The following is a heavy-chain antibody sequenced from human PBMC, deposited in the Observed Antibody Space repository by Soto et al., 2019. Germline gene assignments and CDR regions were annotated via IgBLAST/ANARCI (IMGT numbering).Heavy chain of an antibody. CDR1: GFTFSSYS. V-gene: IGHV3-48*01. CDR3: AGSPFFYQDYAPIRVYYYYMDV. CDR2: ISSSSSTI. Sequence: GGSLRLSCAASGFTFSSYSMNWVRQAPGKGLEWVSYISSSSSTIYYADSVKGRFTISRDNAKNSLYLQMNSLRAEDTAVYYCAGSPFFYQDYAPIRVYYYYMDVWGKGTTVTVSS. J-gene: IGHJ6*03. D-gene: IGHD4-17*01.